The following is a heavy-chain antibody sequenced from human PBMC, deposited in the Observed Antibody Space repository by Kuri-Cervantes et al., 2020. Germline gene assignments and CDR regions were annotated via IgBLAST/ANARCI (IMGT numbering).Heavy chain of an antibody. CDR1: GYTFTSYG. D-gene: IGHD6-13*01. CDR2: TSAYNGNT. Sequence: ASVKVSCKASGYTFTSYGISWVRQAPGQGLEWMGWTSAYNGNTNYAQKLQGRVTMTTDTSTSTAYMELRSLRSEDTAVYYCARVIYVRQQLVRGRRSNWFDPWGQGTLVTVSS. J-gene: IGHJ5*02. CDR3: ARVIYVRQQLVRGRRSNWFDP. V-gene: IGHV1-18*01.